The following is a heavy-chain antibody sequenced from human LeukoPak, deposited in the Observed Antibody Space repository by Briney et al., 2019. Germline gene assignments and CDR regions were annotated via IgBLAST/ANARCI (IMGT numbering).Heavy chain of an antibody. CDR3: AREGYGVPFDF. CDR2: ISSGGSMT. V-gene: IGHV3-11*01. D-gene: IGHD2-8*01. J-gene: IGHJ4*02. Sequence: GRSLRLSCAASGFTFSDYYMSWIRQAPGKGLEWVSYISSGGSMTDYADSVKGRFTISRDNAKNSLYLQMNSLRAEDTAVYYCAREGYGVPFDFWGQGTPVTVSS. CDR1: GFTFSDYY.